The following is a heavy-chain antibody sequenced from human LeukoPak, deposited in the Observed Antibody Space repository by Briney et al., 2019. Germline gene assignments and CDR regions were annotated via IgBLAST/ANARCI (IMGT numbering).Heavy chain of an antibody. J-gene: IGHJ5*02. CDR1: GDSVSSNSAA. Sequence: SPTLSLTFAISGDSVSSNSAAWNWIRQSPSRGLEWLGRTYYRSKWYNDYAVSVKSRITINPDTSKNQFSLQLNSVTPEDTAVYYCARGLGIAVAGDSNWFDPWGQGTLSPSPQ. D-gene: IGHD6-19*01. CDR3: ARGLGIAVAGDSNWFDP. CDR2: TYYRSKWYN. V-gene: IGHV6-1*01.